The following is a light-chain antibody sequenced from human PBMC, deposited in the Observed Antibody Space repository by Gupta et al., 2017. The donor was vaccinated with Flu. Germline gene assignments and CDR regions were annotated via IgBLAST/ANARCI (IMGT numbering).Light chain of an antibody. Sequence: DIVMTQSPDSLAVSLGERATINCKSSQSVLYSSNNKNYLAWYQQKPGQPPKLLIYWASTRESGVPDGFSGSGSGTDFTLTISSLQAEDVAVYYWQQDYSILTFGGGTKVEIK. CDR3: QQDYSILT. CDR2: WAS. CDR1: QSVLYSSNNKNY. V-gene: IGKV4-1*01. J-gene: IGKJ4*01.